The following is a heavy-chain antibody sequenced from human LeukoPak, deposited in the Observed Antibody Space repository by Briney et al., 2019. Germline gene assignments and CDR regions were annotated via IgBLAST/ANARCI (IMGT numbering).Heavy chain of an antibody. V-gene: IGHV4-59*08. D-gene: IGHD6-13*01. CDR3: ARGSSWYYFDY. CDR2: IYYSGST. J-gene: IGHJ4*02. Sequence: PSETLSLTCTVSGGSISSYYWSWIRQPPGKGLEWTGYIYYSGSTNYNPSLKSRVTMSVDTSKNQFSLKLRSVTAADTAVYYCARGSSWYYFDYWGQGTLVTVSS. CDR1: GGSISSYY.